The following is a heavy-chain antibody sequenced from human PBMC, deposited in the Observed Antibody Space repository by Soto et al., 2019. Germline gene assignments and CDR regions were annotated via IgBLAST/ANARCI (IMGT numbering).Heavy chain of an antibody. CDR3: TAGIAVAGLYYYYGMDV. CDR1: CFTFSNAW. CDR2: IKSKTDGGTT. V-gene: IGHV3-15*07. Sequence: PGGSLRLSCAASCFTFSNAWMNWVRQAPGKGLEWAGRIKSKTDGGTTDYAAPVKGRFTISRDDSKNTLYLQMNSLKTEDTAVYYCTAGIAVAGLYYYYGMDVWGQGTTVTVSS. D-gene: IGHD6-19*01. J-gene: IGHJ6*02.